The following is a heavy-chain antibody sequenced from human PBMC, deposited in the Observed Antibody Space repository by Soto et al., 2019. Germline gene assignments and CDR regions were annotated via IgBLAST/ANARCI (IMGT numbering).Heavy chain of an antibody. CDR2: IIPIIRVT. J-gene: IGHJ4*02. CDR1: GDTFNSSL. Sequence: QVQLVQSGAEVKRPGSSVKVSCESSGDTFNSSLISWVRQAPGQGLEWMGGIIPIIRVTHYAQRFQGRVTISALSSTGTAYMESTNLGFEDTALYYCARESLGAKGADHWGQGTLVTLSS. D-gene: IGHD7-27*01. V-gene: IGHV1-69*17. CDR3: ARESLGAKGADH.